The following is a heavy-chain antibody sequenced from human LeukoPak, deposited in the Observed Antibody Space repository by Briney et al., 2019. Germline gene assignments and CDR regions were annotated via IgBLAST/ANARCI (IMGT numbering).Heavy chain of an antibody. J-gene: IGHJ4*02. CDR1: GYTFTSYY. D-gene: IGHD6-6*01. V-gene: IGHV1-8*01. CDR2: MHHDSGNP. CDR3: ASGQGYSNSHHDY. Sequence: AAVKVSFKASGYTFTSYYSNGVGQATGQGLEGMGWMHHDSGNPGYAQKFQGRVPMTRDTSISTAYMELSSLRSEDTAVYYCASGQGYSNSHHDYWGQGPLVTVSS.